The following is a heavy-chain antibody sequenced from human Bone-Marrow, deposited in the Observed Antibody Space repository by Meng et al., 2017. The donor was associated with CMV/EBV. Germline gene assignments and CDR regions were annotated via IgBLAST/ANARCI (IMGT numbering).Heavy chain of an antibody. D-gene: IGHD1-26*01. V-gene: IGHV3-11*04. J-gene: IGHJ4*02. Sequence: GGSLRLSCAASGFTFSDYYMSWIRQAPGKGLEWVSYISSSGSTIYYADSVKGRFTISRDNTKNSLFLQMNSLRADDTAVYYCASLIGAAPAFDYWGQGALVTVSS. CDR3: ASLIGAAPAFDY. CDR2: ISSSGSTI. CDR1: GFTFSDYY.